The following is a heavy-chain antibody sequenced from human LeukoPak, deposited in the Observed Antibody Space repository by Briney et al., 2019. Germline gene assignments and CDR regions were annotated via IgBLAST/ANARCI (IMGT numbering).Heavy chain of an antibody. D-gene: IGHD3-3*01. CDR2: ISGSGGST. J-gene: IGHJ3*02. CDR1: GFTFSSYA. Sequence: GGSLRLSCAASGFTFSSYAMSWVRQAPGKGLEWASAISGSGGSTYYADSVKGRFTISRDNSKNTLYLQMNSLRAEDTAVYYCAKDSHDFWSGYYTGMDAFDIWGQGTMVTVSS. V-gene: IGHV3-23*01. CDR3: AKDSHDFWSGYYTGMDAFDI.